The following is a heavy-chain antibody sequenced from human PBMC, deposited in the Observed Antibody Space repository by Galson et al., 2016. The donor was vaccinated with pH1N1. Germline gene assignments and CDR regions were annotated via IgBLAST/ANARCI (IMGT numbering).Heavy chain of an antibody. CDR2: IYPGDSDT. Sequence: QSGAEVKKPGESLKISCQGSGYGFSSHWIGWVRQMPGKGLEWMGIIYPGDSDTKYSPSFQGQVTFSADKSSNTAYVQWNSLKTSDTARYVCAGRSAVAGVDYWGQVTLVTVSS. CDR1: GYGFSSHW. D-gene: IGHD6-19*01. V-gene: IGHV5-51*01. J-gene: IGHJ4*02. CDR3: AGRSAVAGVDY.